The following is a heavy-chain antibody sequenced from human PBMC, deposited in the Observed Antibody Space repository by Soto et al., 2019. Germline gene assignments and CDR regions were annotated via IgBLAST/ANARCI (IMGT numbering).Heavy chain of an antibody. CDR3: AKDREYYYYYYGVDV. J-gene: IGHJ6*02. CDR1: RFNVSTYY. D-gene: IGHD3-10*01. V-gene: IGHV3-7*01. Sequence: SLILSFASSRFNVSTYYMGWVRQAPGKGLEWVANIAEDGSKKDYADSVKGRFTVSRDNADNSLHLQMHSLRVEDTAVYYCAKDREYYYYYYGVDVWGQGTTVTVSS. CDR2: IAEDGSKK.